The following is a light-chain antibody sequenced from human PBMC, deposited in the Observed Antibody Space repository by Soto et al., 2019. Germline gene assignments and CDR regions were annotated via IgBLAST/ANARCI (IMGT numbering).Light chain of an antibody. CDR1: QSLNRD. CDR2: GAS. Sequence: IVMTQSPATLSMSPGERATLSCRASQSLNRDLAWYQQKPGQSPRLLIFGASTRATGIPDRFSGSGSGTEFTLTISSLQSEDFAVYYCQQYNDWPPTFGQGTKVDI. J-gene: IGKJ1*01. CDR3: QQYNDWPPT. V-gene: IGKV3-15*01.